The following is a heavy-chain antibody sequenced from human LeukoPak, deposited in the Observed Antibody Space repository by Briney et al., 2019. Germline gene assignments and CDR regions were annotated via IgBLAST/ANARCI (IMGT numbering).Heavy chain of an antibody. CDR3: ARGNYGSGKLYDY. V-gene: IGHV4-34*01. Sequence: PSETLSLTCAVYGGSFSGYYWSWIRQPPGKGLEWIGEINHSGSTNYNPSLKSRVTISVDTSKNQFSLKLSSVTAVDTAVYYCARGNYGSGKLYDYWGQGTLVTVSS. CDR1: GGSFSGYY. J-gene: IGHJ4*02. CDR2: INHSGST. D-gene: IGHD3-10*01.